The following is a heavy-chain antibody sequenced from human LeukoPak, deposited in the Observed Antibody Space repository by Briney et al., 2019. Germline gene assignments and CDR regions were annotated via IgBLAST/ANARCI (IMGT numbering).Heavy chain of an antibody. CDR1: GVSVSSYY. D-gene: IGHD6-19*01. V-gene: IGHV4-4*07. Sequence: PSETLSLSCIVSGVSVSSYYWTWIRQPAGKGLGWIGRTHTNGDTNYNPSLKSRLTISVDTSKNQFSLKLSPVTAADTAVYYCARGHGWTDSWGQGTLVTVSS. CDR3: ARGHGWTDS. CDR2: THTNGDT. J-gene: IGHJ4*02.